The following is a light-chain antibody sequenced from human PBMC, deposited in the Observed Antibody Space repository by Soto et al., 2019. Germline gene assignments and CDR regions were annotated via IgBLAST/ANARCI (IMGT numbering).Light chain of an antibody. CDR1: SSDVGGYNY. CDR3: SSYADSNTYV. V-gene: IGLV2-8*01. CDR2: EVS. J-gene: IGLJ7*01. Sequence: QSALTQPPSASGSPGQSVTISCTGTSSDVGGYNYVSWYQQHPGEAPKVMIYEVSKRPAGVPDRFSGSKSGNTASLTVSGLQAEDEADYFCSSYADSNTYVFGTGTQLTVL.